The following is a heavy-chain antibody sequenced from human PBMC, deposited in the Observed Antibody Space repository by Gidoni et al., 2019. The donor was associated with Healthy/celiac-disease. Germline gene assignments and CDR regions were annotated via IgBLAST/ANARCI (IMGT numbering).Heavy chain of an antibody. CDR3: ARSITMVKGDAFDI. Sequence: QVQLQESGPGLVKPSETLSLTCTVSGGPISSYYWSWLRQPPGKGLEWIGYIDYSGSTNYNPSLKSRVTISVDTSKNQFSLKLSSVTAADTAVYYCARSITMVKGDAFDIWGQGTMVTVSS. V-gene: IGHV4-59*01. CDR1: GGPISSYY. D-gene: IGHD3-10*01. J-gene: IGHJ3*02. CDR2: IDYSGST.